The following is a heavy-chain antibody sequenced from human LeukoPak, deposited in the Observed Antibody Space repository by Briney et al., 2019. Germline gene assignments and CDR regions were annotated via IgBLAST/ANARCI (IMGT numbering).Heavy chain of an antibody. CDR1: ESTASSNY. CDR3: ARDLAGYNSFDY. V-gene: IGHV3-66*01. D-gene: IGHD5-24*01. Sequence: ETLTLSCAPTESTASSNYMSWIHQSPRQALESVSSIYSGGSTYYSDSVKGRFTISRDNSKNTLYLQMNSLRAEDTAVYYCARDLAGYNSFDYWGHGTLVTVSS. CDR2: IYSGGST. J-gene: IGHJ4*01.